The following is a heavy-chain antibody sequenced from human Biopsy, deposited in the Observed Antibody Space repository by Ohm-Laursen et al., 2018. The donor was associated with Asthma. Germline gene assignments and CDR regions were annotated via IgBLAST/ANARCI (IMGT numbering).Heavy chain of an antibody. D-gene: IGHD5-12*01. J-gene: IGHJ6*02. Sequence: SSVKVSCKASGDSLGSFIIYAISWVRKAPRQGIEWMGGLIPVLGTADYAPMFEGRVTITADESTSTAYLELTSLRFEDTAVYYCARGYSGADRIVYYYSGMEVWGQGTTVTVSS. CDR3: ARGYSGADRIVYYYSGMEV. V-gene: IGHV1-69*19. CDR1: GDSLGSFIIYA. CDR2: LIPVLGTA.